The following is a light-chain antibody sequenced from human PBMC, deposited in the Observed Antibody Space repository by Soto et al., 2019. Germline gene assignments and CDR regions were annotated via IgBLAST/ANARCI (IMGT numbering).Light chain of an antibody. J-gene: IGKJ1*01. CDR2: DAS. CDR3: QQYYTYST. Sequence: DIQMTQSASTLSASVGERVTITCRARESISGRLAWYQQKPGKAPKLLMYDASRLESGVPSRFSGSGSGTEFPLAISSLQPDDFATYYCQQYYTYSTFGQGTKVDI. CDR1: ESISGR. V-gene: IGKV1-5*01.